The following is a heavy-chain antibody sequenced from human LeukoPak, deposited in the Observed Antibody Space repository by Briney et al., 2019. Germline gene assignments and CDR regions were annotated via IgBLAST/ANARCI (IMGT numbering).Heavy chain of an antibody. CDR2: VSGGGGGT. D-gene: IGHD5-12*01. CDR1: GFTFSSYA. V-gene: IGHV3-23*01. J-gene: IGHJ4*02. CDR3: AKDLDIVATITGN. Sequence: GGSLRLSCAASGFTFSSYAMSWVRQAPGKGLEWVSGVSGGGGGTYYADSVKGRFTISRGNSKNTLYLQMNSLRAEDTAVYYCAKDLDIVATITGNWGQGTLVTVSS.